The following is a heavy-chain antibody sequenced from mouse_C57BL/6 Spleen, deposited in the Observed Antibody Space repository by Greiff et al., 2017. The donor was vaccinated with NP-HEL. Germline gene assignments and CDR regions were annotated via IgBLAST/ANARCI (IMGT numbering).Heavy chain of an antibody. Sequence: VQLQQSGPGMVKPSQSLSLTCTVTGYSITSGYDWHWIRHFPGNKLEWMGYISYSGSTNYNPSLKSRISITHDTSKNHFFLKLNSVTTEDTATYHCARDDYDAWFAYWGQGTLVTVSA. D-gene: IGHD2-4*01. V-gene: IGHV3-1*01. J-gene: IGHJ3*01. CDR2: ISYSGST. CDR1: GYSITSGYD. CDR3: ARDDYDAWFAY.